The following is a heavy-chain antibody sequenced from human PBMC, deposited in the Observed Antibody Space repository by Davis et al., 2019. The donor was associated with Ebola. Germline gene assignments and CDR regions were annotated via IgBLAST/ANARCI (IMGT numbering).Heavy chain of an antibody. D-gene: IGHD1-26*01. CDR2: IYSGGST. J-gene: IGHJ3*02. Sequence: GESLKISCAASGFTFSSYSMSWVRQAPGKGLEWVSAIYSGGSTYHADPVRGRFSISRDTSKNTVYLQMNRLRADDTAVYYCAKDTSNIWFDIWGQGTNVTVSS. CDR3: AKDTSNIWFDI. V-gene: IGHV3-53*01. CDR1: GFTFSSYS.